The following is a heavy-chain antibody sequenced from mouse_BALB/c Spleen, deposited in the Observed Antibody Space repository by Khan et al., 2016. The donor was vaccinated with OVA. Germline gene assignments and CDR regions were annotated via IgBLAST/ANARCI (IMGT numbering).Heavy chain of an antibody. D-gene: IGHD2-12*01. CDR1: GYTFTNFG. CDR3: ARESLLLYFDY. V-gene: IGHV9-3*02. J-gene: IGHJ2*01. CDR2: INTNTGEP. Sequence: QIQLVQSGPELKKPGETVKISCKASGYTFTNFGMNWVKQAPGKDLKWMGWINTNTGEPTYAEEFKGRFAFSLDTSASTAYLQINSLTNEDTATNFCARESLLLYFDYWGQGTTLTVSS.